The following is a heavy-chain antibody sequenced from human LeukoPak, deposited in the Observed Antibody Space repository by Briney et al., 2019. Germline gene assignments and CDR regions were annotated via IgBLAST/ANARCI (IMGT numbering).Heavy chain of an antibody. V-gene: IGHV1-8*01. CDR2: MNPNSGNT. CDR1: GYTFTSYD. Sequence: GASVKVSCTASGYTFTSYDINWVRQATGQGLEWMGWMNPNSGNTGYAQKFQGRVTMTRNTSISTAYMELSSLRSEDTAVYYCARDTMVRGVITSWFDPWGQGTLVTVSS. CDR3: ARDTMVRGVITSWFDP. D-gene: IGHD3-10*01. J-gene: IGHJ5*02.